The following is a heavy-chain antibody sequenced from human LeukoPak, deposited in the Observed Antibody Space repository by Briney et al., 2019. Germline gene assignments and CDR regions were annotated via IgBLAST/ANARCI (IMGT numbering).Heavy chain of an antibody. CDR1: GFTVSNNY. D-gene: IGHD3-9*01. Sequence: GGSLTLSCAASGFTVSNNYMRWVRQAPGKGLEWVSLIYSGGSTYYADSVKGRFIISRDNSKNTLYLQMNSLRAEDTAVYYCSRGLRYFDWLRNSYYFDYWGQGTLVTVSS. CDR2: IYSGGST. CDR3: SRGLRYFDWLRNSYYFDY. J-gene: IGHJ4*02. V-gene: IGHV3-66*01.